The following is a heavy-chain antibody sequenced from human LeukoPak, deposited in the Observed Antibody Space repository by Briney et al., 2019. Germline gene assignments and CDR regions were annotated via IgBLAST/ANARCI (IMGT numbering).Heavy chain of an antibody. CDR2: IKSKTDGGTT. Sequence: TGGSLRLSCAASGFTFSNAWMSWVRQAPGKGLEWVGRIKSKTDGGTTDYAAPVKGRFTISRDDSKNTLYLQMNSLRAEDTAVYYCAKDPRIAAAGYYYGTDVWGQGTTVTVSS. V-gene: IGHV3-15*01. D-gene: IGHD6-13*01. CDR3: AKDPRIAAAGYYYGTDV. CDR1: GFTFSNAW. J-gene: IGHJ6*02.